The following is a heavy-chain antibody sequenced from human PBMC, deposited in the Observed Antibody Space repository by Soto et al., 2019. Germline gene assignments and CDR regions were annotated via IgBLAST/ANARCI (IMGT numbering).Heavy chain of an antibody. CDR2: ISAYNGNT. D-gene: IGHD3-10*01. Sequence: GASVTVSCKASGYTFTSYGIIWVRQAPGQGLEWMGWISAYNGNTKYAQKLQGRVTMTTDTSTSTAYMELNSLRAEDTALYYCARAGTLWFGESKFESWGQGTLVTVSS. CDR1: GYTFTSYG. J-gene: IGHJ5*01. V-gene: IGHV1-18*01. CDR3: ARAGTLWFGESKFES.